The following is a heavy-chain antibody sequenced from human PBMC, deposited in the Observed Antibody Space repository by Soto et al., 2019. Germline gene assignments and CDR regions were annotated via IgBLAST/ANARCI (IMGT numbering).Heavy chain of an antibody. CDR1: GGSVSSSSYY. D-gene: IGHD3-16*01. CDR2: IYYSGST. V-gene: IGHV4-39*01. CDR3: ARLGGDGYNPSFDY. Sequence: SETLSLTCTVSGGSVSSSSYYWGWIRQPPGKGLEWIGIIYYSGSTYYNPSLKSRVTISVDTSKNQFSLKLSSVTAADTAVYYCARLGGDGYNPSFDYWGQGTLVTVSS. J-gene: IGHJ4*02.